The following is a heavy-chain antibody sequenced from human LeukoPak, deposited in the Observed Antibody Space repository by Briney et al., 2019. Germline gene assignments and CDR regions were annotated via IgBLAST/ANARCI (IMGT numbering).Heavy chain of an antibody. Sequence: SETLSLTCAVSGGSISSSNWWSWVRQPPGKGLEWIGEIYHSGSTNYNPSLKSRVTISVDKSKNQFSLKLSSVTAADTAVYYCARDSLGIIEAAASSDAFDIWGQGTMVTVSS. V-gene: IGHV4-4*02. CDR1: GGSISSSNW. CDR2: IYHSGST. J-gene: IGHJ3*02. D-gene: IGHD6-13*01. CDR3: ARDSLGIIEAAASSDAFDI.